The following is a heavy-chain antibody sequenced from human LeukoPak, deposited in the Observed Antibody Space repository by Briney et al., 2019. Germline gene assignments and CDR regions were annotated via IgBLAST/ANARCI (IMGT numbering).Heavy chain of an antibody. CDR3: ARTVGYGDYHWFDP. CDR1: GFTFSSYE. J-gene: IGHJ5*02. V-gene: IGHV3-53*01. CDR2: IYSGVST. D-gene: IGHD4-17*01. Sequence: GGSLRLSCAASGFTFSSYEMNWVRQAPGKGLECVSVIYSGVSTYYADSVKGRFTISRDNSKNTLYLQMNSLRAEDTAVYYCARTVGYGDYHWFDPWGQGTLVTVSS.